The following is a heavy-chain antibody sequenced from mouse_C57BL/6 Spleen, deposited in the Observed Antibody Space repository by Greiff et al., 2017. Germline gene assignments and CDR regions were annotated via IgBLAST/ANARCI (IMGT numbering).Heavy chain of an antibody. D-gene: IGHD1-1*01. CDR2: INPNNGGT. CDR1: GYTFTDYY. CDR3: ARWDTTVVARDYAMDY. J-gene: IGHJ4*01. V-gene: IGHV1-26*01. Sequence: EVQLQQSGPELVKPGASVKISCKASGYTFTDYYMNWVKQSHGKSLEWIGDINPNNGGTSYNQKFKGKATLTVDKSSSTAYMELRSLTSEDSAVYYCARWDTTVVARDYAMDYWGQGTSVTVSS.